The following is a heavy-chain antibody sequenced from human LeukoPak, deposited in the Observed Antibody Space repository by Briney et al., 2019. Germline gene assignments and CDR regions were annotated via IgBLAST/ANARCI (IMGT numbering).Heavy chain of an antibody. D-gene: IGHD1/OR15-1a*01. J-gene: IGHJ6*03. CDR3: ARAFRHRNNNYYYYYYMDV. V-gene: IGHV4-59*01. Sequence: PSETLSRTCTVSGGSISSYYWSWIRQPPGKGLEWIGYIYYSGSTNYNPSLKSRVTISVDTSKNQFSLELSSVTAADTAVYYCARAFRHRNNNYYYYYYMDVWGKGTTVTVSS. CDR1: GGSISSYY. CDR2: IYYSGST.